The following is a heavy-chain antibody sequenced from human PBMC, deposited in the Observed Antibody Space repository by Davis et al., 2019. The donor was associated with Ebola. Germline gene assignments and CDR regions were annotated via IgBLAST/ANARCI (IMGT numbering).Heavy chain of an antibody. J-gene: IGHJ4*02. Sequence: GESLKISCAASGFTFRTYAMNWVRQAPGKGLEWVSVIYDQTTAYADSVRGRFIISRDKSNNTLYLDMNSLRVDDTAVYYCATTQWLREFDNWGQGTLVTVSS. D-gene: IGHD6-19*01. CDR2: IYDQTT. CDR3: ATTQWLREFDN. V-gene: IGHV3-23*03. CDR1: GFTFRTYA.